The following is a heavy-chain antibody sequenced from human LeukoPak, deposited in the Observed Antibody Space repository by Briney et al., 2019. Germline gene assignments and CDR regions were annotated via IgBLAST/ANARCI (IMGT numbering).Heavy chain of an antibody. J-gene: IGHJ4*02. V-gene: IGHV1-2*02. CDR3: ARVAPYCSGTSCYYIDY. CDR1: GYTFTGYY. D-gene: IGHD2-2*01. Sequence: ASVKVSCKASGYTFTGYYMHWVRQAPGQGLEWMGWINPNSGGTNYAQKFQGRVTMTGDTSISTAYMELSRLRSDDTAVYYCARVAPYCSGTSCYYIDYWGQGTLVTVSS. CDR2: INPNSGGT.